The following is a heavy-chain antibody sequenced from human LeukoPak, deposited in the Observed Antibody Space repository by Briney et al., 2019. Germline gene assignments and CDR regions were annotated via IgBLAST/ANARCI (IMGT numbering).Heavy chain of an antibody. Sequence: GGSLRLSCAASGFTFSNYAMMWVRQAPGKGLEWVSIIGGTRYSTYYADSVGGRFTISRDNSKNTLYLQMNSLRAEDTAVYYCAKQGESKTKNFDYWGQGTLVTVSS. CDR3: AKQGESKTKNFDY. CDR1: GFTFSNYA. J-gene: IGHJ4*02. D-gene: IGHD1-7*01. CDR2: IGGTRYST. V-gene: IGHV3-23*01.